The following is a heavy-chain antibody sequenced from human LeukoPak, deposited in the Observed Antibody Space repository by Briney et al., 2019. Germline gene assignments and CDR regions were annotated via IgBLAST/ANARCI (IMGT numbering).Heavy chain of an antibody. D-gene: IGHD2-2*02. CDR1: GFTFSSFA. CDR2: ISNGAGST. J-gene: IGHJ4*02. V-gene: IGHV3-23*01. Sequence: GGSLRLSCAASGFTFSSFAMSWVRQAPGRGLEWVSSISNGAGSTSYADSVQGRFTVSRDNSRNTLYLQMNGLRDEDTAVYFCAKNQRYCSITSCYTWSQGTLVTVSS. CDR3: AKNQRYCSITSCYT.